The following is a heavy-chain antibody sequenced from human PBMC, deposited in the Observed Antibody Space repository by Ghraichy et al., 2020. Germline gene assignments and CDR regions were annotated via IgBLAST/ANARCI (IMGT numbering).Heavy chain of an antibody. D-gene: IGHD3-22*01. J-gene: IGHJ6*02. V-gene: IGHV4-34*01. CDR3: ARSPRRARSGYYLQGGMDV. CDR2: INHSGST. Sequence: SETLSLTCAVYGGSFSGYYWSWIRQPPGKGLEWIGEINHSGSTNYNPSLKSRVTISVDTSKNQFSLKLSSVTAADTAVYYCARSPRRARSGYYLQGGMDVWGQGTTVTVSS. CDR1: GGSFSGYY.